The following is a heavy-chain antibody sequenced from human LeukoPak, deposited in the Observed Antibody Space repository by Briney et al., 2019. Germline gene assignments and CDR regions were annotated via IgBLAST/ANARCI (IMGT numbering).Heavy chain of an antibody. D-gene: IGHD3-3*01. CDR1: GFTFTNAW. CDR3: TTDKDFWGGYQDF. Sequence: TGGSLRLSCVASGFTFTNAWMTWVRQAPGKGLEWVGRIKSKADGGTTDYVASVKGRFIISRNDSKDTMYLQMNSLKIEDTGVYYCTTDKDFWGGYQDFWGQGILVSVSS. CDR2: IKSKADGGTT. V-gene: IGHV3-15*01. J-gene: IGHJ4*02.